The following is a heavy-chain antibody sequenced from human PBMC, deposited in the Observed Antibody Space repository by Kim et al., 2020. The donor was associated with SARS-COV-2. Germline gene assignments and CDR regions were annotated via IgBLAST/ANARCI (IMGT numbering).Heavy chain of an antibody. J-gene: IGHJ3*02. CDR1: GFTFSSSA. CDR3: TSVPGTTLAFWDAFD. V-gene: IGHV3-73*01. CDR2: IRSKANSYAT. D-gene: IGHD1-1*01. Sequence: GGSLRLSCAASGFTFSSSAMHWVRQASGQGLEWVGRIRSKANSYATVYAASVKGRFTISRDDSKNTAYLQMNSLKTEATAVYYCTSVPGTTLAFWDAFD.